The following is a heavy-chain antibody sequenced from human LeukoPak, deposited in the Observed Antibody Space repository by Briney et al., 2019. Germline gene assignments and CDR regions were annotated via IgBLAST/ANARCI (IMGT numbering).Heavy chain of an antibody. Sequence: LGGSLRLSCAASEFTFVRYAMNWVRQAPGKGLEWVSYISSSSFKIGYADSVKGQFTISRDNSKNSLYLQMDSLRVEDTAVYYCVRDPSYGSSWYYYMDVWGKGTTVTVSS. CDR3: VRDPSYGSSWYYYMDV. CDR2: ISSSSFKI. J-gene: IGHJ6*03. D-gene: IGHD6-13*01. CDR1: EFTFVRYA. V-gene: IGHV3-48*04.